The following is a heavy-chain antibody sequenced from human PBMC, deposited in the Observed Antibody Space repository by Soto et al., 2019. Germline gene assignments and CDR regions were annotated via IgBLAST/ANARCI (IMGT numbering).Heavy chain of an antibody. J-gene: IGHJ4*02. CDR3: ARSFDC. Sequence: PGGSLRLSCAASGFTFSSYAMHWVRQAPGKGLEWVAVISYDGSNKYYADSVKGRFTISRDNSKDTLYLQMNSLRAEDTAVYYCARSFDCWGQGTLVTVSS. V-gene: IGHV3-30-3*01. CDR2: ISYDGSNK. CDR1: GFTFSSYA.